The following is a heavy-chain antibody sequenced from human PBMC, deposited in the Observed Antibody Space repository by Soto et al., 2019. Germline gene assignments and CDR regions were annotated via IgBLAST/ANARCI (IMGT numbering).Heavy chain of an antibody. CDR3: ARVRLGITSYRSFDY. J-gene: IGHJ4*02. CDR2: ISSSSSTI. CDR1: GSTFSRYS. D-gene: IGHD1-26*01. Sequence: GGSLRLSCAASGSTFSRYSMNWVRQAPGKGLEWVSYISSSSSTIYYADSVKGRFTISRDNAKNSLYLQMNSLRAEDTAVYYCARVRLGITSYRSFDYWGQGTLVTVSS. V-gene: IGHV3-48*01.